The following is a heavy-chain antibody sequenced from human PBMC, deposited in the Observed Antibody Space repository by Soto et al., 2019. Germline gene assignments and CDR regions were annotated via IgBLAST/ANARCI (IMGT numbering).Heavy chain of an antibody. Sequence: GSVKVSCKASGYTFSSYGISWVRQAPGQGLEGMGWISAYNGNTNYAQKLQGRVTMTTDTSTSTAYMELRSLRSDDTAVYYCARVPIRYFDWLPYYYYYMDVWGKGTTVTVSS. J-gene: IGHJ6*03. CDR3: ARVPIRYFDWLPYYYYYMDV. CDR2: ISAYNGNT. D-gene: IGHD3-9*01. V-gene: IGHV1-18*01. CDR1: GYTFSSYG.